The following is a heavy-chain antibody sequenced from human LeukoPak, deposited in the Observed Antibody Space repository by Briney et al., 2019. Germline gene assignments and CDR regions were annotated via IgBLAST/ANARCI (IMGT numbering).Heavy chain of an antibody. CDR2: IYYSGST. V-gene: IGHV4-39*01. D-gene: IGHD6-19*01. CDR1: GGSISSSSYY. CDR3: AIIAVAGTGGVDY. Sequence: SETLSLTCTVSGGSISSSSYYWGWIRQPPGKGLEWIGSIYYSGSTYYNPSLKSRVTISVDTSKNQFSLKLSSVTAADTAVYYCAIIAVAGTGGVDYWGQGTLVTVSS. J-gene: IGHJ4*02.